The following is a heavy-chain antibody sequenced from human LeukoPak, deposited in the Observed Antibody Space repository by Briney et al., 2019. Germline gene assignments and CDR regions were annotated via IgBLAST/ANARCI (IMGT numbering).Heavy chain of an antibody. CDR1: GFTFDDYA. V-gene: IGHV3-43D*03. J-gene: IGHJ4*02. Sequence: GGSLRLSCAASGFTFDDYAMHWVRQAPGKGLECVSLISWDGDSTYYSDSVKGRFTISRDNNKNSLYLQMNSLRAEDTAVYYCARARFLGDTLLNYWGQGTLVTVSS. CDR2: ISWDGDST. CDR3: ARARFLGDTLLNY. D-gene: IGHD1-26*01.